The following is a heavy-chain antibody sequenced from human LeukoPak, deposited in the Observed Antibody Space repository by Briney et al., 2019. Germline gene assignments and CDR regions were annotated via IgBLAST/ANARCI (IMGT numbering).Heavy chain of an antibody. CDR3: AQQGLAYCGGDCYSCDY. CDR1: GFTFSSFA. CDR2: ISGSGDST. J-gene: IGHJ4*02. D-gene: IGHD2-21*02. Sequence: GGSLRLSCAASGFTFSSFALSWVRQAPGKGLEWVSSISGSGDSTYYMESVKGRFAISRDNSENTLYLQMSSLRSEDTAVYYCAQQGLAYCGGDCYSCDYWGQGTLVTVSS. V-gene: IGHV3-23*01.